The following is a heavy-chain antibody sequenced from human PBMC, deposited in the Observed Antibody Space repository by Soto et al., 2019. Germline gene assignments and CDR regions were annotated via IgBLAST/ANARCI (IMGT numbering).Heavy chain of an antibody. V-gene: IGHV1-3*01. CDR2: INAGNGNT. CDR1: GYTFTSYA. Sequence: ASVKVSCKASGYTFTSYAMHWVRQAPGQRLEWMGWINAGNGNTKYSQKLQGRVTMTTDTSTSTAYMELRSLRSDDTAVYYCSLVVVYYGSGSPADYYYGMDVWGQGTTVTVSS. J-gene: IGHJ6*02. CDR3: SLVVVYYGSGSPADYYYGMDV. D-gene: IGHD3-10*01.